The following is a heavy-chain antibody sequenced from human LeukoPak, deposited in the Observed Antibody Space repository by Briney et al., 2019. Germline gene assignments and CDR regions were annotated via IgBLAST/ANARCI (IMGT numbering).Heavy chain of an antibody. Sequence: GSLRLSCAASGFIFSSYPLNWVRQPPGKGLEWIGNMYYSGTTYYDPSLKSRVTMSVDTSKNQFSLRLTSVAAADTAVYYCAARAATGTIVDSWGQGTLVTVSS. CDR1: GFIFSSYP. V-gene: IGHV4-59*04. J-gene: IGHJ4*02. CDR3: AARAATGTIVDS. CDR2: MYYSGTT. D-gene: IGHD6-13*01.